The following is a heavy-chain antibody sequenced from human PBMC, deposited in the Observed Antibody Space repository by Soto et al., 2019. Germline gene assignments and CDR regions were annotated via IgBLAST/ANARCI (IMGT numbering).Heavy chain of an antibody. CDR1: GDTFSNYP. V-gene: IGHV1-69*13. D-gene: IGHD6-6*01. J-gene: IGHJ6*02. Sequence: SVKVCCKASGDTFSNYPISWVRQAPGQGLEWMGGIIPIFATANYAQKFQGRVTITADEATSTAYMELSSLRSDDTAVYYCARTRRPARQDFSGDLLSYYYGGMDVWG. CDR3: ARTRRPARQDFSGDLLSYYYGGMDV. CDR2: IIPIFATA.